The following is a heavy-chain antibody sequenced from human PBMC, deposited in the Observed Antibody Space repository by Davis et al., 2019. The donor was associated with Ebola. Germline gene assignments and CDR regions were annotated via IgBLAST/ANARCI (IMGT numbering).Heavy chain of an antibody. Sequence: GESLKISCVASGFTFSNYNMHWVRQAPGKGLEWVAFIRYDETNKFYADSVKGRFTISRNNSKSTLFLQMNSLRTEDTAVYYCANLAICSGGSCPSGYMDVWGKGTTVTVSS. J-gene: IGHJ6*04. CDR2: IRYDETNK. V-gene: IGHV3-30*02. CDR3: ANLAICSGGSCPSGYMDV. CDR1: GFTFSNYN. D-gene: IGHD2-15*01.